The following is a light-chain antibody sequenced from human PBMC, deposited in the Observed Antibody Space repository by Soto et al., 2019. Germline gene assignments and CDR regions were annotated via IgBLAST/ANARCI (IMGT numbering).Light chain of an antibody. CDR3: QQYIISPGT. CDR2: DAS. V-gene: IGKV1-5*01. Sequence: IQMTQSPSTLSASVGDRVTISCRASQSISNWLAWYQQKPGKAPKLLIYDASSLESGVPSRFSGSGSGTEFTLTISSLQPDDFATYYCQQYIISPGTFGQGTKVDIK. CDR1: QSISNW. J-gene: IGKJ1*01.